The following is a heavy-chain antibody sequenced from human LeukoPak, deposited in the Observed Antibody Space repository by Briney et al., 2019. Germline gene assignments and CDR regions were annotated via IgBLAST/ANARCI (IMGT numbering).Heavy chain of an antibody. V-gene: IGHV3-30*03. J-gene: IGHJ4*02. Sequence: PGRSLRLSCAASGFTFSSYGMHWVRQAPGKGLEWVAVISNDGSNKYYADSVEGRFTIARDNSKNTVYLQMNSLRAEDTAVYYCTRRSPTAQGTFDYWGQGTLVTVSS. CDR3: TRRSPTAQGTFDY. D-gene: IGHD4-17*01. CDR1: GFTFSSYG. CDR2: ISNDGSNK.